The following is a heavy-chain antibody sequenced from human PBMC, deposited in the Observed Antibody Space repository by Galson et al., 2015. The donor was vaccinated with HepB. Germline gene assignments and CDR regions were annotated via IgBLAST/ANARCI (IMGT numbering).Heavy chain of an antibody. CDR1: GFTFSSYA. V-gene: IGHV3-30-3*01. Sequence: SLRLSCAASGFTFSSYAMHWVRQAPGKGLEWVAVISYDGSNKYYADSVKGRFTISRDNSKNTLYLQMNSLRAEDTAVYYCARDLLDGSGSYYHRYYYYYGMDVWGQGTTVTVSS. J-gene: IGHJ6*02. CDR2: ISYDGSNK. CDR3: ARDLLDGSGSYYHRYYYYYGMDV. D-gene: IGHD3-10*01.